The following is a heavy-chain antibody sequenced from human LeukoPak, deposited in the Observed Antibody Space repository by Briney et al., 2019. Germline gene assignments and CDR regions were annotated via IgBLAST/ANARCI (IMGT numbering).Heavy chain of an antibody. CDR2: IYTSGST. J-gene: IGHJ3*02. V-gene: IGHV4-4*07. CDR1: GGSISSYY. D-gene: IGHD3-22*01. Sequence: SETLSVTCTVSGGSISSYYWSWIRQPAGKGLEWIGRIYTSGSTNYNPSLKSRVTMSVDTSKNQFSLKLSSVTAADTAVYYCARDLAYYDSSGYPLDAFDIWGQGTMVTVSS. CDR3: ARDLAYYDSSGYPLDAFDI.